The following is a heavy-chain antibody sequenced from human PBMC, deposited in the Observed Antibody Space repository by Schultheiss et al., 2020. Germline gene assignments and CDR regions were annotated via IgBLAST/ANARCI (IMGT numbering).Heavy chain of an antibody. CDR1: GFTLISYA. V-gene: IGHV3-23*01. D-gene: IGHD3-10*01. J-gene: IGHJ4*02. Sequence: GGSLRLSCAASGFTLISYAMRWVRQAPGKGLEWVSAISDSGGSTYYADSVKGRFTISRDNSKNTLYLQLSSLTAEDTAVYYCARERSCGALVCWGQGTLVKVSS. CDR2: ISDSGGST. CDR3: ARERSCGALVC.